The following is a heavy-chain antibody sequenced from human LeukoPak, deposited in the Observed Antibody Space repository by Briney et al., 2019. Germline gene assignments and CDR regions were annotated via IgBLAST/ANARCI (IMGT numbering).Heavy chain of an antibody. J-gene: IGHJ6*03. CDR3: ARGTDDIYYMDV. CDR1: GGTFSSYA. CDR2: IIPIFGTA. Sequence: ASVKVSCKAYGGTFSSYAISWVRQAPGQGLEWMGGIIPIFGTANYAQKFQGRVTITADKSTSTAYMELSSLRSEDTAVYYCARGTDDIYYMDVWGKGTTVTISS. V-gene: IGHV1-69*06.